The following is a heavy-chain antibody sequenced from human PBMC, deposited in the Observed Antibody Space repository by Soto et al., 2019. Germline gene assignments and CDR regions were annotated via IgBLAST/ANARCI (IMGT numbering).Heavy chain of an antibody. CDR2: IYHSGST. V-gene: IGHV4-4*02. Sequence: QVQLQESGPGLVKPSGTLSLTCAVSGGSISSSNWWSWVRQPPGKGLEWIGEIYHSGSTNYNPSLMSRVTISVDKSKNQFSLKLSSVTAADTAVYYCARLPYCSGGSCYKGDYYYYYYGMDVWGQGTTVTVSS. J-gene: IGHJ6*02. CDR3: ARLPYCSGGSCYKGDYYYYYYGMDV. D-gene: IGHD2-15*01. CDR1: GGSISSSNW.